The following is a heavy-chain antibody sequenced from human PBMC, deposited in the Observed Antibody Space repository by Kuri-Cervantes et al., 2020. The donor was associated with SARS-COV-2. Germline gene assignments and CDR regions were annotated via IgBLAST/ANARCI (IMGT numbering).Heavy chain of an antibody. V-gene: IGHV3-30*02. CDR3: AKDMYYDSSGFYDAFDI. D-gene: IGHD3-22*01. CDR2: IRYDGSNK. Sequence: GESLKISCAASGFTFSSYAMHWVRQAPGKGLEWVAFIRYDGSNKYYADSVKGRFTISRDNSKNTLYLQMNSLRAEDTAVYYCAKDMYYDSSGFYDAFDIWGQGTMVTVSS. CDR1: GFTFSSYA. J-gene: IGHJ3*02.